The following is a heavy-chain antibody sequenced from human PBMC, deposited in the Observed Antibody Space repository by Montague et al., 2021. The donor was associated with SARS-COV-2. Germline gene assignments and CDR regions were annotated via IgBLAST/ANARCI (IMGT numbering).Heavy chain of an antibody. CDR1: GFIFEDYA. D-gene: IGHD3-22*01. J-gene: IGHJ4*02. CDR3: AKDGGHSSGYYYEGGSDS. V-gene: IGHV3-9*01. Sequence: SLRLSCAASGFIFEDYAMHWVRQAPGKGLEWVSGISWNSGSIAYADSVKGRFTISRENAKNSLYLQMSSLRPEDTALYYCAKDGGHSSGYYYEGGSDSWGQGTPVTVSS. CDR2: ISWNSGSI.